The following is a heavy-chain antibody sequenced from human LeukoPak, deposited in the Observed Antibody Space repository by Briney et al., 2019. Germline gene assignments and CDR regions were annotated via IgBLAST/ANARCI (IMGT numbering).Heavy chain of an antibody. CDR3: ARAHMITSYYYYYYMDV. J-gene: IGHJ6*03. V-gene: IGHV4-39*07. CDR2: IYYSGST. D-gene: IGHD3-16*01. Sequence: PSETLSLTCTVSGGSISSSSYYWGWLRQPPGKGLEWIGSIYYSGSTYYNPSLKSRVTISVDTSKNQFSLKLSSVTAADTAVYYCARAHMITSYYYYYYMDVWGKGTTVTVSS. CDR1: GGSISSSSYY.